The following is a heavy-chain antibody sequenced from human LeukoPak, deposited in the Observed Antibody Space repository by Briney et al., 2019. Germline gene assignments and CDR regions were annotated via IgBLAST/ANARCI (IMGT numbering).Heavy chain of an antibody. CDR3: ARSSSYYYDSSGYYSHDY. D-gene: IGHD3-22*01. CDR2: INHSGST. V-gene: IGHV4-34*01. Sequence: SETLSLTCAVYGGSFSGYYWSWLRQPPGKGLEWIGEINHSGSTNHNPSLKSRVTISVDTSKNQFSLKLSSVTAADTAVYYCARSSSYYYDSSGYYSHDYWGQGTLVTVSS. CDR1: GGSFSGYY. J-gene: IGHJ4*02.